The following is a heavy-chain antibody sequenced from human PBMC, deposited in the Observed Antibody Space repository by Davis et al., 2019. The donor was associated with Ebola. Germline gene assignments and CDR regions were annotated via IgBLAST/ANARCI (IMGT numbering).Heavy chain of an antibody. CDR2: IVVGNVNT. V-gene: IGHV1-58*02. CDR1: GFTFTNSA. D-gene: IGHD5-24*01. J-gene: IGHJ4*02. Sequence: SVKVSCKASGFTFTNSAMQWVRQARGQRPEWIGSIVVGNVNTNYAQKFQGRVTITRDMSTSTSYLDLSNLRSEDTAVYYCARGRSGDGYKDWGQGTLVTVSS. CDR3: ARGRSGDGYKD.